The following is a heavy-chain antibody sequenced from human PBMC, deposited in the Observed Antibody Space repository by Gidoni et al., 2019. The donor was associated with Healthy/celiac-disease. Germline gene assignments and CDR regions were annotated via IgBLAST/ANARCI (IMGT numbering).Heavy chain of an antibody. Sequence: EVQLVESGGGLVKPGGSLRLSCAASGFTFSSYSMNWVRQAPGKGLEWVSSISSSSSYIYYADSVKGRFTISRDNAKNSLYLQMNSLRAEDTAVYYCARDEVAAAGRAFDIWGQGTMVTVSS. J-gene: IGHJ3*02. D-gene: IGHD6-13*01. CDR1: GFTFSSYS. V-gene: IGHV3-21*01. CDR2: ISSSSSYI. CDR3: ARDEVAAAGRAFDI.